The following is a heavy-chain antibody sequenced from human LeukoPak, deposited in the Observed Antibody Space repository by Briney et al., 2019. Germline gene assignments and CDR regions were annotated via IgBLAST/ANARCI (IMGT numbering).Heavy chain of an antibody. D-gene: IGHD5-18*01. CDR2: ISGSGGST. J-gene: IGHJ5*02. V-gene: IGHV3-23*01. Sequence: GGSLRLSCAASGFSFSSYAMSWVRQAPGKGLEWVSAISGSGGSTYYADAVKGRFTISRDNSKSTLYLQVSSLRAEDTAVYYCAKDRGNNYGLGVSWGQGTLVTVSS. CDR1: GFSFSSYA. CDR3: AKDRGNNYGLGVS.